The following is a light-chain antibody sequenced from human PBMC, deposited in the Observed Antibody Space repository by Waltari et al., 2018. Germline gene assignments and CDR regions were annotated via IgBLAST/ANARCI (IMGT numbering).Light chain of an antibody. J-gene: IGLJ2*01. CDR2: KDS. CDR1: ALPKQY. CDR3: QSADSSGSYVG. Sequence: SYELTQPPSVSVSPGQTARITCSGDALPKQYAYWYQQKPGQAPVLLIYKDSERPSGIPERFSGSSSGTTVTLTISGVQAEDESDYYCQSADSSGSYVGFGGGTKLTVL. V-gene: IGLV3-25*03.